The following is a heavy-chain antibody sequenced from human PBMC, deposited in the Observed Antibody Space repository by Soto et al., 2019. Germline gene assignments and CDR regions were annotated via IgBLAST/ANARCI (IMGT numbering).Heavy chain of an antibody. CDR3: ARGVTMMVVVGGPNGAFDI. CDR2: IIPIFGTA. Sequence: SVKVSCKASGGTFSSYAISWVRQAPGQGLEWMGGIIPIFGTANYAQKFQGRVTITADESTSTAYMELSSLRSEDTAVYYCARGVTMMVVVGGPNGAFDIWGQGTMVTVSS. V-gene: IGHV1-69*13. CDR1: GGTFSSYA. J-gene: IGHJ3*02. D-gene: IGHD3-22*01.